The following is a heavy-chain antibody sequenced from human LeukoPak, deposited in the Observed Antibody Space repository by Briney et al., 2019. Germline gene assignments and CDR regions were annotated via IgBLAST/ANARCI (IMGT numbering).Heavy chain of an antibody. CDR1: GFTFSNYA. V-gene: IGHV3-23*01. J-gene: IGHJ4*02. Sequence: GGSLRLSCAASGFTFSNYAMSWVRRAPGKGLEWVSAILGSGVTTYYADSVKGRLTVSRDNSKSTLYLQMNTLRAEDTALYYCAKWGDYDVLTGYYVPDYWGQGTLVTVSS. D-gene: IGHD3-9*01. CDR3: AKWGDYDVLTGYYVPDY. CDR2: ILGSGVTT.